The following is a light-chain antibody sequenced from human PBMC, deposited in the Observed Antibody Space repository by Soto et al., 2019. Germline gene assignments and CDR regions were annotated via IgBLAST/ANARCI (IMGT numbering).Light chain of an antibody. J-gene: IGLJ2*01. CDR2: DNN. Sequence: QSVLTQPPSVSAAPGQKVTISCSGSSSNIGRNYVSWYQQLPGTAPKLLICDNNERPSGIPDRFSGSRSGTSATLGITGLQTGDEAHYYCVVWDTSLGAGVFGGGTKLTVL. V-gene: IGLV1-51*01. CDR3: VVWDTSLGAGV. CDR1: SSNIGRNY.